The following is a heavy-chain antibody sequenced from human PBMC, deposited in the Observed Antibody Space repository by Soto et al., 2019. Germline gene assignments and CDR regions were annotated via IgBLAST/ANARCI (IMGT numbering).Heavy chain of an antibody. CDR1: GFTFSSYT. Sequence: EVQLVESGGGLVKPGGSLRLSCAGSGFTFSSYTLNWVRQAPGKGLEWVSFISSGSSNIYYADSVKGRFIISRDDAKNSLFVQMNSLRAEDTAMYYCARLRRNSYALDYWGPGTLVTVSS. D-gene: IGHD5-18*01. J-gene: IGHJ4*02. V-gene: IGHV3-21*02. CDR3: ARLRRNSYALDY. CDR2: ISSGSSNI.